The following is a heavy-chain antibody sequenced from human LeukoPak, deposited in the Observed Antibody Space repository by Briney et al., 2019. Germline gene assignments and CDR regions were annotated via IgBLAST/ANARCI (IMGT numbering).Heavy chain of an antibody. Sequence: PGGSLRLSCAASGFTFSSYAMSWVRQAPGKGLEWVSVIYSGGSTYYADSVKGRFTISRDNSKNTLYLQMNSLRAEDTAVYYCARDPYCSGGSCYSGQDAFDIWGQGTMVTVSS. D-gene: IGHD2-15*01. J-gene: IGHJ3*02. CDR1: GFTFSSYA. CDR2: IYSGGST. V-gene: IGHV3-66*01. CDR3: ARDPYCSGGSCYSGQDAFDI.